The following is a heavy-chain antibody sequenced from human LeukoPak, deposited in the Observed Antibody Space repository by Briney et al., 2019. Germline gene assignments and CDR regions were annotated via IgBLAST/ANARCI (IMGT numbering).Heavy chain of an antibody. D-gene: IGHD5-18*01. J-gene: IGHJ6*02. CDR2: TYYRSKWYY. CDR3: ARLRRYIKQATSGMDV. V-gene: IGHV6-1*01. CDR1: GDSVSNDTAA. Sequence: SQTLSLTCAISGDSVSNDTAAWSRIRQSPSRGLEWLGRTYYRSKWYYDYAISVKSRMTIDLETSKNRFSLHLNSVTPDDTAVYYCARLRRYIKQATSGMDVWGQGTTVTVSS.